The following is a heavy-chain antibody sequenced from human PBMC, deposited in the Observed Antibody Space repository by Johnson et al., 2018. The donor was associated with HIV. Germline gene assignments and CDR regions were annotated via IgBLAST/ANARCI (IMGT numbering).Heavy chain of an antibody. CDR3: ARVSLAYSYGYDALDF. V-gene: IGHV3-66*03. J-gene: IGHJ3*01. D-gene: IGHD5-18*01. CDR1: RLSVSKNY. CDR2: IYSGDNT. Sequence: VTLVESGGGLIQPGGSLRLSCAASRLSVSKNYMSWVRQAPGKGLEWVSLIYSGDNTKYADSVKGRFTISRDNSKNTLFLQMNSLRPEDTAVYFCARVSLAYSYGYDALDFWGQGTMVTVSS.